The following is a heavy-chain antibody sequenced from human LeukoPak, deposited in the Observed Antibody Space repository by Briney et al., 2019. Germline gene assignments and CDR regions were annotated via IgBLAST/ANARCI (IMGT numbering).Heavy chain of an antibody. D-gene: IGHD6-13*01. CDR2: INPNSGGT. Sequence: ASVKVSCKASGYTFTSYGISWVRQAPGQGLEWMGWINPNSGGTNYAQKFQGRVTMTRDTSISTAYMELSGLRSDDTAVYYCASGGQQLARAHFDCWGQGTLVTVSS. CDR3: ASGGQQLARAHFDC. J-gene: IGHJ4*02. V-gene: IGHV1-2*02. CDR1: GYTFTSYG.